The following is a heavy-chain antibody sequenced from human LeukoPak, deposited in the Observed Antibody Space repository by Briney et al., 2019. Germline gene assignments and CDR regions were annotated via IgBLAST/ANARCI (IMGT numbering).Heavy chain of an antibody. J-gene: IGHJ4*02. D-gene: IGHD3-10*01. CDR1: GFTFSSYG. V-gene: IGHV3-30*18. CDR3: AKGGRRITMVRGVIDY. Sequence: GGSLRLSWAASGFTFSSYGMHWVRQAPGKGLEWVAVISYDGSNKYYADSEKDRFTISKDNSKNTLYLQMNSLRAEDTAVYYCAKGGRRITMVRGVIDYWGQGTLVTVSS. CDR2: ISYDGSNK.